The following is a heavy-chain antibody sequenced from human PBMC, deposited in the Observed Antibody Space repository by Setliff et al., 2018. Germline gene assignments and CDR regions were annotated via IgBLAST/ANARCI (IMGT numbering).Heavy chain of an antibody. CDR1: GYTFSSYA. D-gene: IGHD3-22*01. J-gene: IGHJ4*02. CDR2: INAGNGNT. Sequence: ASVKVSCKASGYTFSSYAMHWVRQAPGQRLEWMGWINAGNGNTKYSQKFQGRVTITRDTSASTAYMELSSLRSEDTAVYYCAREYYYDSSGYSYYFDCWGQGTLVTVS. V-gene: IGHV1-3*01. CDR3: AREYYYDSSGYSYYFDC.